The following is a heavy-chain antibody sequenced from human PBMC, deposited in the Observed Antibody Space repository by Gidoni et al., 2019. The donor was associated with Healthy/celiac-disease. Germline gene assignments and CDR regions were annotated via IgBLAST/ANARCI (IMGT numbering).Heavy chain of an antibody. V-gene: IGHV3-33*01. CDR3: ARDPGLRYFDWLPVRYYGMDV. Sequence: QVQLVESGGGVVQPGRSLRLSCAASGFTFSSYGMHWVRQAPGKGLEWVAVIWYDGSNKYYADSVKGRFTISRDNSKNTLYLQMNSLRAEDTAVYYCARDPGLRYFDWLPVRYYGMDVWGQGTTVTVSS. CDR2: IWYDGSNK. J-gene: IGHJ6*02. D-gene: IGHD3-9*01. CDR1: GFTFSSYG.